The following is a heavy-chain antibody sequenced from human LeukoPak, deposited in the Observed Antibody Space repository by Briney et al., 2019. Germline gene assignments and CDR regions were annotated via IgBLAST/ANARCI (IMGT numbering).Heavy chain of an antibody. CDR3: ARDRSFDY. J-gene: IGHJ4*02. CDR1: GFTSDDYG. CDR2: IYSGGST. Sequence: GRSLRLSCEASGFTSDDYGMHWVRQAPGKGLEWVSVIYSGGSTYYADSVKGRFTISRDNSKNTLYLQMNSLRAEDTAVYYCARDRSFDYWSQGTLVTVSS. V-gene: IGHV3-66*01.